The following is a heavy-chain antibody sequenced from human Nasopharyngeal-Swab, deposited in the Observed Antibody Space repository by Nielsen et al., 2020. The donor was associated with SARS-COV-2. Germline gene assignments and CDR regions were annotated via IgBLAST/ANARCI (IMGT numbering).Heavy chain of an antibody. D-gene: IGHD3-9*01. CDR3: ARVSRYYDILTGYYAEDGMDV. Sequence: VCQMPGKGLEWVANIKQDGSEKYYVDSVKGRFTISRDSAKNSLYLQMNSLRAEDTAVYYCARVSRYYDILTGYYAEDGMDVWGQGTTVTVSS. CDR2: IKQDGSEK. V-gene: IGHV3-7*02. J-gene: IGHJ6*02.